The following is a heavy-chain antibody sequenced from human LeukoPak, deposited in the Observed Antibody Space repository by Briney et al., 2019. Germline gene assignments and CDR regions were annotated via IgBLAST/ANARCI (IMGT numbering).Heavy chain of an antibody. J-gene: IGHJ4*02. CDR3: VRITMVRGVDY. V-gene: IGHV4-39*01. Sequence: PSETLSLTCTVSGCSISSSSYYWGWIRQPPGKGLEWIGSIYYSGSTYYNPSLKSRVTISVDTSKNQFSLKLSSVTAADTAVYYCVRITMVRGVDYWGQGTLVTVSS. CDR1: GCSISSSSYY. D-gene: IGHD3-10*01. CDR2: IYYSGST.